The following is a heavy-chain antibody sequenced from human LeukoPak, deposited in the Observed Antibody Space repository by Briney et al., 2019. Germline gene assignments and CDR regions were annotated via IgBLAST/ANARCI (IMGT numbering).Heavy chain of an antibody. V-gene: IGHV4-34*01. CDR3: ALPVRYCSSTSCSADV. J-gene: IGHJ6*04. CDR2: INHSGST. Sequence: PSETLSLTCAVYGGSFSGYYWSWIRQPPGKGLEWIGEINHSGSTNYNPSLKSRVTISVDTSKNQFSLKLSSVTAADTAVYYFALPVRYCSSTSCSADVWGKGTTVTISS. D-gene: IGHD2-2*01. CDR1: GGSFSGYY.